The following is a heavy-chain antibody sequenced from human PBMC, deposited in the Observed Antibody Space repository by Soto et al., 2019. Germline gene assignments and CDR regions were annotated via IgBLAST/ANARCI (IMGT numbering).Heavy chain of an antibody. CDR1: GFTFSSYG. J-gene: IGHJ6*02. Sequence: GGSLRLSCAASGFTFSSYGMHWFRQAPCKVLEWVAVIWYDGSNKYYADSVKGRFTISRDNSKNTLYLQMNSLRAEDTAVYYCAREGGYDFWSGYARGMDVWGQGTTVTVSS. D-gene: IGHD3-3*01. V-gene: IGHV3-33*01. CDR3: AREGGYDFWSGYARGMDV. CDR2: IWYDGSNK.